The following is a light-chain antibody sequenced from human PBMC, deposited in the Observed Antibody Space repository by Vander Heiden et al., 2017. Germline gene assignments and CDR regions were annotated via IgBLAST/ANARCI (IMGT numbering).Light chain of an antibody. CDR2: DAS. CDR1: QDISNY. Sequence: DIQMTQSPSSLSASVGDRVTITCQASQDISNYLNWYQQKPGKAPKLLIYDASNLETGVPSRFSGSGSGTDFTFSISSLQPEDIATYYCQQYVKSPLGSTFGPGTKVDIK. V-gene: IGKV1-33*01. CDR3: QQYVKSPLGST. J-gene: IGKJ3*01.